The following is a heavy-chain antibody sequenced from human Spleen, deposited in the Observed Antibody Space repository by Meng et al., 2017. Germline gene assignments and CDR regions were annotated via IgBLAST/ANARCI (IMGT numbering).Heavy chain of an antibody. CDR2: ISAYNGNT. Sequence: ASVKVSCKSSGYSFTDFGITWVRQAPGQGLEWMGWISAYNGNTKYAQKLQGRVTMTTDTSTSTAYMELRSLRSDDTAVYYCAIVGDYGGFDYWGQGTLVTVSS. D-gene: IGHD4-17*01. CDR3: AIVGDYGGFDY. J-gene: IGHJ4*02. V-gene: IGHV1-18*01. CDR1: GYSFTDFG.